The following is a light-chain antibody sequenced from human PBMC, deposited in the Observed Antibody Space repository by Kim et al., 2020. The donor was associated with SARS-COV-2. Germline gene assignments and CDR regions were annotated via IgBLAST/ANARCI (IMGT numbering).Light chain of an antibody. CDR1: QSISTW. V-gene: IGKV1-5*03. Sequence: SYVADRVTCTCRASQSISTWLAWYQQTPSKGPKLLIYKASSLERGVPSRFSGSGSGTEFTLTIDSLQPEDFAVYYSQQYSSDSPTFGQGTKVDIK. CDR2: KAS. CDR3: QQYSSDSPT. J-gene: IGKJ1*01.